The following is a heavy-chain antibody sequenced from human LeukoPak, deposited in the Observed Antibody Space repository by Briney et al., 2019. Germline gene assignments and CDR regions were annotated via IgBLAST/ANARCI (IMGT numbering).Heavy chain of an antibody. CDR3: ARSEAVAANAFDY. CDR1: GFXFSSYS. CDR2: ISSSSGYI. D-gene: IGHD6-19*01. Sequence: GGSLRLSCGASGFXFSSYSLNWVRQAPGKGLQWFSSISSSSGYIYYADSVKGRFTISRDNAKNSLYLQMNSLRAEDTAVYYCARSEAVAANAFDYWGQGTLVTVSS. V-gene: IGHV3-21*01. J-gene: IGHJ4*02.